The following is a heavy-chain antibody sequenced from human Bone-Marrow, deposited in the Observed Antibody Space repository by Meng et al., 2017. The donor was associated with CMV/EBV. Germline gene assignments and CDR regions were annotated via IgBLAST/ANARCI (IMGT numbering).Heavy chain of an antibody. CDR2: IYSAGTT. CDR1: GFTVSSSY. J-gene: IGHJ4*02. D-gene: IGHD3-10*01. Sequence: GESLKISCAASGFTVSSSYLSWVRQAPGKGLEWVSVIYSAGTTHYADSVKGRFTISRDHSKNTMYLQMNSLRAEDTAVYYCARRLYGSGTLDYWGQGPLVTVSS. CDR3: ARRLYGSGTLDY. V-gene: IGHV3-53*01.